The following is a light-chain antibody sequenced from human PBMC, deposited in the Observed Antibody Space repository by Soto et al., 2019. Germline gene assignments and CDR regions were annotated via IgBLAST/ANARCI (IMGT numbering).Light chain of an antibody. CDR3: QSYDNSLGGVV. Sequence: QSVLTQPPSVSGAPGHRVTISCSGGSSNIGAGFEVHWYQQFPGRAPKLLIFGNSNRPSGVSDRFSGSKSGTSASLAISGPQAEDEADYHCQSYDNSLGGVVFGGGTKLTVL. CDR1: SSNIGAGFE. CDR2: GNS. J-gene: IGLJ2*01. V-gene: IGLV1-40*01.